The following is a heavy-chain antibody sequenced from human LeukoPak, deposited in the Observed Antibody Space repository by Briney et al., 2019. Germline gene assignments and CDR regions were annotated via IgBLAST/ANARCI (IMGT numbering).Heavy chain of an antibody. CDR3: ARSHYDILTGYPNWFDP. CDR2: IYYSGST. J-gene: IGHJ5*02. D-gene: IGHD3-9*01. CDR1: GGSIISGGYY. Sequence: PSETLSFTCTVSGGSIISGGYYWSWIRQHPGKGLEWIGNIYYSGSTSYTPSLKSRVTISVDTSKNRFSLKLSSVTAADTAVYYCARSHYDILTGYPNWFDPWGQGTLVTVSS. V-gene: IGHV4-31*03.